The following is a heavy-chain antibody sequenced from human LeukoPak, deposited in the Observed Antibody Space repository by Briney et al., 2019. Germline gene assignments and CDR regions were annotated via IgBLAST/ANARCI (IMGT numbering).Heavy chain of an antibody. J-gene: IGHJ3*02. Sequence: GGSLRLSCAASGFTFSSYAMSWVRQAPGKGLEWVSAISGSGGSTYYADSVKGRFTISRDSSKNTLYLQMNSLRAEDTAVYYCAKDRPVWELRSGHAFDIWGQGTMVTVSS. CDR2: ISGSGGST. CDR3: AKDRPVWELRSGHAFDI. CDR1: GFTFSSYA. V-gene: IGHV3-23*01. D-gene: IGHD1-26*01.